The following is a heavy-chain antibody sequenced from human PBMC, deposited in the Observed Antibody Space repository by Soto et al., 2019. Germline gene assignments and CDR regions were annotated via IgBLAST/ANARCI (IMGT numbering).Heavy chain of an antibody. CDR1: GGSFSGYY. Sequence: SETLSLTCAVYGGSFSGYYWSWIRQPPGKGLEWIGEINHSGSTNYNPSLKSRVTISVDTSKNQFSLKLSSVTAADTAVYYCERGGSKPYHGSGSYKSIDTWGQGTLVTVSS. CDR2: INHSGST. J-gene: IGHJ5*02. CDR3: ERGGSKPYHGSGSYKSIDT. V-gene: IGHV4-34*01. D-gene: IGHD3-10*01.